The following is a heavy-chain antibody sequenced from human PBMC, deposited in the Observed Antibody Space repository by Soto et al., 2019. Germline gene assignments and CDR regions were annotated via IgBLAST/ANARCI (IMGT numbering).Heavy chain of an antibody. CDR2: INAGNGKT. CDR1: GYTFTNYA. CDR3: ARGIWVAPTADYYPDS. Sequence: ASLKVSCKASGYTFTNYAIHWVRQAPGQRLEWMGWINAGNGKTKYSQNFQGRVTITRDTSASIAYMEVNSLRSEDTAVYYCARGIWVAPTADYYPDSWGPATLVTGSS. J-gene: IGHJ4*02. V-gene: IGHV1-3*01. D-gene: IGHD3-22*01.